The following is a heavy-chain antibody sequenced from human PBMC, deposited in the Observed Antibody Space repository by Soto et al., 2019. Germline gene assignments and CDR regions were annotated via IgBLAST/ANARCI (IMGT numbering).Heavy chain of an antibody. CDR3: ARGGYSYGSARYYFDY. CDR2: ISSSSSYI. Sequence: GGSLRLSCAASGFTFSSYSMNWVRQAPGKGLEWVSSISSSSSYIYYADSVKGRFTISRDNAKNSLYLQMNSLRAEDTAVYYCARGGYSYGSARYYFDYWGQGTLVTVSS. D-gene: IGHD5-18*01. J-gene: IGHJ4*02. CDR1: GFTFSSYS. V-gene: IGHV3-21*01.